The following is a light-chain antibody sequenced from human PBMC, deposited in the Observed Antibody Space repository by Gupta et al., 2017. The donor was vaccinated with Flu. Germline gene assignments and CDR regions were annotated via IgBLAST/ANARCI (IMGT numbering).Light chain of an antibody. CDR2: GAS. CDR3: HQECANAHS. Sequence: DIVLTQSPTSLAVSPGERATIPCQSSQTLLCSSNKVNYLAWYQQKAGQHPKLLIYGASTREAGVPDRFSGSGSGTDFTLTVSSRQAEDVAVDYCHQECANAHSFGRGTKVEIK. V-gene: IGKV4-1*01. CDR1: QTLLCSSNKVNY. J-gene: IGKJ2*03.